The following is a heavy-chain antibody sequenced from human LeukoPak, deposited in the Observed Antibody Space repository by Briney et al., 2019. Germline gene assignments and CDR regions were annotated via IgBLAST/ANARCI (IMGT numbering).Heavy chain of an antibody. Sequence: PGGSLRLSCAASGFTFSSFWMHWVRQAPGKGLVWVSRINPDGSYTDYADSVEGRFTISRDNTKNTLYLQMNSLRVEDTAVYHCARESITGHRDFDYWGQGTLVTVSS. CDR1: GFTFSSFW. D-gene: IGHD1-20*01. CDR3: ARESITGHRDFDY. V-gene: IGHV3-74*01. J-gene: IGHJ4*02. CDR2: INPDGSYT.